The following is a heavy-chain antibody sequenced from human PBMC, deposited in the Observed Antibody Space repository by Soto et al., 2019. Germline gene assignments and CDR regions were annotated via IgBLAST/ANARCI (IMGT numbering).Heavy chain of an antibody. J-gene: IGHJ3*02. V-gene: IGHV3-15*07. CDR3: TTDTNDYGDWVAFDI. D-gene: IGHD4-17*01. CDR2: IKSKTDGGTT. CDR1: GFTFSNAW. Sequence: GGSLRLSCAASGFTFSNAWMNWVRQAPGKGLEWVGRIKSKTDGGTTDYAAPVKGRFTISRDDSKNTLYLQMNSLKTEDTAVYYCTTDTNDYGDWVAFDIWGQGTMVTVSS.